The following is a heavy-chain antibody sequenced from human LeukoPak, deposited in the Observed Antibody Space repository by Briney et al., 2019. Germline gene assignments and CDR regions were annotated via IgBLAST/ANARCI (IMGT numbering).Heavy chain of an antibody. CDR1: GYSISSGYY. V-gene: IGHV4-38-2*01. CDR2: IYHSGST. CDR3: HSEFLWFGSPTGGFDY. D-gene: IGHD3-10*01. J-gene: IGHJ4*02. Sequence: SETLSLTCAVSGYSISSGYYWGWIRQPPGKGLEWIGSIYHSGSTYYNPSLKSRVTISVDTSKNQFSLKLSSVTAADTAVYYCHSEFLWFGSPTGGFDYWGQGTLVTVSS.